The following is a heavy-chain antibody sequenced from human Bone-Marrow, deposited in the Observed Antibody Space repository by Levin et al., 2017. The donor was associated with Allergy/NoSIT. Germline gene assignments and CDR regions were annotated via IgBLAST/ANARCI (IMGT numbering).Heavy chain of an antibody. CDR2: VGPEDGET. CDR1: GYPFTDYY. J-gene: IGHJ1*01. V-gene: IGHV1-69-2*01. D-gene: IGHD3-10*01. Sequence: KISCKVSGYPFTDYYIHWVQQAPGRGLEWMGLVGPEDGETIYPGKFQGRVTISADTSTDTAYMELHSLRSEDTAVYYCARGQELTSAEYFQDWGQGTLIIVSS. CDR3: ARGQELTSAEYFQD.